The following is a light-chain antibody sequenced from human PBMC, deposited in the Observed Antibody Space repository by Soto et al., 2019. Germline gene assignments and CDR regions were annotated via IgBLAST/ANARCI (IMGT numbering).Light chain of an antibody. J-gene: IGKJ2*01. CDR3: QQLYTYPYT. V-gene: IGKV1-17*01. CDR2: AAS. CDR1: QGIRND. Sequence: VPITQTKTSLSGCVGDRVTMTFRASQGIRNDLGWYQQKPGKAPKRLIHAASTLQSGVPSRFSGRGSGTDFTLSISCLQPEDFATYYCQQLYTYPYTFGQGTKVDIK.